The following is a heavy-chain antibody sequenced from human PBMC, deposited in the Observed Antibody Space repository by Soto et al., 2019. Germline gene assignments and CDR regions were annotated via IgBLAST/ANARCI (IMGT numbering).Heavy chain of an antibody. J-gene: IGHJ4*02. V-gene: IGHV4-59*08. CDR3: ARSDVFSSSWGLFYY. Sequence: SETLSLTCTVSGGSISSYYWSWIRQPPRKGLEWIGYIYYSGSTNYNPSLKSRVTISVDTSKNQFSPMRSSVSAADTAVYYCARSDVFSSSWGLFYYWGQGTLVTVSS. CDR1: GGSISSYY. CDR2: IYYSGST. D-gene: IGHD6-13*01.